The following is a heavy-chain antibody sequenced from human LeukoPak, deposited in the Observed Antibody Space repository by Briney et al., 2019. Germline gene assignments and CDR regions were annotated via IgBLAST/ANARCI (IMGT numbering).Heavy chain of an antibody. CDR1: GYTYTTDG. CDR2: IDTYSGKA. J-gene: IGHJ5*02. D-gene: IGHD6-13*01. V-gene: IGHV1-18*01. Sequence: ASVKVSCKASGYTYTTDGISWVRQAPGQGLEWMGWIDTYSGKANYAQKFQGRVTMTSDTSTSTAYMELRSLRSDDTAVYYCARDRGIAEADSFDPWGQGTLVTVSS. CDR3: ARDRGIAEADSFDP.